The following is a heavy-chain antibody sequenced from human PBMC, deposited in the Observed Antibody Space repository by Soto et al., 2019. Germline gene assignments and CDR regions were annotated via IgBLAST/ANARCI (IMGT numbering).Heavy chain of an antibody. D-gene: IGHD5-12*01. V-gene: IGHV4-4*02. Sequence: SETLSLTCAVFGGSISNSNWWTWVRQPPGKGLDWIGEIFHSGSTNYNPSLKGRVTMSVDTSKNQFSLKLSSVTAADTAVYYCARDLRATILLVGHTNFFDPRGQGALVTVSS. CDR3: ARDLRATILLVGHTNFFDP. J-gene: IGHJ5*02. CDR1: GGSISNSNW. CDR2: IFHSGST.